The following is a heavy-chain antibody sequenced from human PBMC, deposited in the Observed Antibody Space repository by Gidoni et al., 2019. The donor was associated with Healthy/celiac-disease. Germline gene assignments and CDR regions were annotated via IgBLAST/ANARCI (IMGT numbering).Heavy chain of an antibody. V-gene: IGHV3-21*01. J-gene: IGHJ4*02. D-gene: IGHD4-17*01. CDR3: ARIDDYGYFDY. CDR2: ISSSSSYI. CDR1: GFTFSSYS. Sequence: EVQLVESGGGLVKPGGSLSLSCAASGFTFSSYSMNWVRQAPGKGLEWVSSISSSSSYIYYADSVKGRFTISRDNAKNSLYLQMNSLRAEDTAVYYCARIDDYGYFDYWGQGTLVTVSS.